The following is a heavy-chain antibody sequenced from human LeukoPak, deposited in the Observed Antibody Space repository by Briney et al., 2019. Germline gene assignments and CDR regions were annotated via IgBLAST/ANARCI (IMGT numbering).Heavy chain of an antibody. CDR3: AKSPDPSGSYYDY. Sequence: GGSLRLSCAASGFTFSSYGMHLVRQAPGKGLEWVAVIWYDGSNKYYADSVKGRFTISRDNSKNTLYLQMNSLRAEDTAVYYCAKSPDPSGSYYDYWGQGTLVTVSS. J-gene: IGHJ4*02. CDR2: IWYDGSNK. CDR1: GFTFSSYG. D-gene: IGHD1-26*01. V-gene: IGHV3-33*06.